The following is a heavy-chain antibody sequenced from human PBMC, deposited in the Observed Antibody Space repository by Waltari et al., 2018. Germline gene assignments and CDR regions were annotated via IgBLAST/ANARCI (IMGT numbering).Heavy chain of an antibody. J-gene: IGHJ6*02. CDR3: ASRVEMATITYYYYGMDV. Sequence: VQLQESGPGLVKPSETLSLTCAVSGYSISSGYYWGWIRQPPGKGLEWVSAISGSGGSTDYADSVKGRFTISRDNSKNRLYLQMNSLRAEDTAVYYCASRVEMATITYYYYGMDVWGQGTTVTVSS. V-gene: IGHV3-23*01. D-gene: IGHD5-12*01. CDR1: GYSISSGYY. CDR2: ISGSGGST.